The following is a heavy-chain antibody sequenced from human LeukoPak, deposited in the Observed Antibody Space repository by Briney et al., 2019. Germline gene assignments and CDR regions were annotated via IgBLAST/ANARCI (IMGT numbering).Heavy chain of an antibody. D-gene: IGHD2-21*01. Sequence: GGSLRLFCAASGFTFSDYYMSWIRQAPGKGLEWVSYISSSGSTIYYADSVKGRFTISRDNAKNSLYLQMNSLRAEDSAVYYCAKDYVVGSIDYWGQGTLVTVSS. J-gene: IGHJ4*02. V-gene: IGHV3-11*01. CDR2: ISSSGSTI. CDR3: AKDYVVGSIDY. CDR1: GFTFSDYY.